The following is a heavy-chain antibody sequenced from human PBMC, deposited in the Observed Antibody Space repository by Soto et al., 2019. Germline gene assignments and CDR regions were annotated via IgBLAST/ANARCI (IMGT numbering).Heavy chain of an antibody. V-gene: IGHV1-69*06. J-gene: IGHJ4*02. CDR2: IIPIFGTA. CDR3: ARDSNTKIRLGELSQPDY. Sequence: RASVKVSCKASGGTFSSYAISWVRQAPGQGLEWMGGIIPIFGTANYAQKFQGRVTITADKSTSTAYMELSSLRSEDTAVYYCARDSNTKIRLGELSQPDYWGQGTLVTVSS. D-gene: IGHD3-16*02. CDR1: GGTFSSYA.